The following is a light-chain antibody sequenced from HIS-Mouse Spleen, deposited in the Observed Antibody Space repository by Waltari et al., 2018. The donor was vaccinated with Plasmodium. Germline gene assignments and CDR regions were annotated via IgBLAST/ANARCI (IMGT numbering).Light chain of an antibody. CDR3: QQYGSSPLT. V-gene: IGKV3-20*01. CDR1: QRVSSN. J-gene: IGKJ4*01. Sequence: EIVMTQSPATLSVSPGERATLSCRASQRVSSNLAWYQQKPGQAPRLLIYGASSRATGIPDRFSGSGSGTDFTLTISRLEPEDFAVYYCQQYGSSPLTFGGGTKVEIK. CDR2: GAS.